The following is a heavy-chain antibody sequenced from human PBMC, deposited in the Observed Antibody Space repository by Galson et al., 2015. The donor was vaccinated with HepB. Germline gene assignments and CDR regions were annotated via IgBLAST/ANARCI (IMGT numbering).Heavy chain of an antibody. CDR1: GFTFSNYA. D-gene: IGHD1-14*01. CDR3: AKRNPTFKCFDY. CDR2: ISSRGDNT. V-gene: IGHV3-23*01. Sequence: SLRLSCAASGFTFSNYAMKWVRQAPGKGLEWVSTISSRGDNTYYADSVKGRFTISRDNSKNTLYLQMNSLRAEDTAIYYCAKRNPTFKCFDYWGQGTLVTVSS. J-gene: IGHJ4*02.